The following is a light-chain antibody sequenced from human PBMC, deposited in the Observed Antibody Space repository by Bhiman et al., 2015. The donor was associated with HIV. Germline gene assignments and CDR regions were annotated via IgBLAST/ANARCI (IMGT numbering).Light chain of an antibody. J-gene: IGLJ1*01. V-gene: IGLV1-40*01. CDR1: SSNIGAGYD. Sequence: QSVLTQPPSVSGAPGQRVTISCTGSSSNIGAGYDVHWYQQLPGTAPKLLIYGNSNRPXGVPDRFSGSKSGTSASLAITGLQAEDEADYYCQSYDSSLSGYVFGTGTKVTVL. CDR2: GNS. CDR3: QSYDSSLSGYV.